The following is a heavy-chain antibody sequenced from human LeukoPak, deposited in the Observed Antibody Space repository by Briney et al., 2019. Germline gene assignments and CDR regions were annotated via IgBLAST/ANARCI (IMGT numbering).Heavy chain of an antibody. J-gene: IGHJ4*02. V-gene: IGHV3-30*18. CDR2: ISYDGSNK. CDR3: AKESSYDSSGYVDY. Sequence: PGGSLRLSCAASGFTFSSYGMHWVRQAPGKGLEWVAVISYDGSNKYYADSVKGRFTISRDNSKNTLYLQMNSLRAEDTAVYYCAKESSYDSSGYVDYWGQGTLVTVSS. D-gene: IGHD3-22*01. CDR1: GFTFSSYG.